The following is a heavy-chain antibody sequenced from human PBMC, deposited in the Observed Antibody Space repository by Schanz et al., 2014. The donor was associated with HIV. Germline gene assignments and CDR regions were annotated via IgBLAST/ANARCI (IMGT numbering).Heavy chain of an antibody. Sequence: EVQILESGGGLVQPGGSLRLSCVVSGFPFSSSVMSWVRQAPGKGLEWVSSISGSGGTTDYADSVKGRFTISRANSKNTIYLQMSRLRAEDTALYHCAREGTYDYALSWGQGTLVTVSS. D-gene: IGHD3-16*01. CDR2: ISGSGGTT. J-gene: IGHJ4*02. CDR3: AREGTYDYALS. V-gene: IGHV3-23*01. CDR1: GFPFSSSV.